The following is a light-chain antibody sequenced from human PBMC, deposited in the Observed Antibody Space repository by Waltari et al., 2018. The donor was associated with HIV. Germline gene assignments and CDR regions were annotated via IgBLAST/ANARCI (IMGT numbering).Light chain of an antibody. CDR3: QQSYSAPYT. CDR1: QSISTS. Sequence: DIQMAQSPSSLSASVGDTVTITCRTSQSISTSLNWYHQKPGKAPKLLIYVSYNLQTGVSSRFTGSGSGTVFTLTISSLQPDDIGTYYCQQSYSAPYTFGQGTKLEIK. J-gene: IGKJ2*01. V-gene: IGKV1-39*01. CDR2: VSY.